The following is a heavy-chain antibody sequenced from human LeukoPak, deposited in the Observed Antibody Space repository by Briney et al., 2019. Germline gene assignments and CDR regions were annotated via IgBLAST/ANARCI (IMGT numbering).Heavy chain of an antibody. Sequence: GGSLRLSCAASGFTFSSYAMSWVRQAPGKGLEWVSAISGSGGSTYYADSVKGRFTISRDNSKNTLYLQMNSLRAEDTAVYYCAKGVSSSAYYYYYLDVWGKGTTVTVSS. CDR1: GFTFSSYA. CDR3: AKGVSSSAYYYYYLDV. J-gene: IGHJ6*03. V-gene: IGHV3-23*01. D-gene: IGHD6-6*01. CDR2: ISGSGGST.